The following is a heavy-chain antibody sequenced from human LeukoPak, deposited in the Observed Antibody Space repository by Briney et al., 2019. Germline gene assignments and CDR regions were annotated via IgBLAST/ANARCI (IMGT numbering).Heavy chain of an antibody. J-gene: IGHJ4*02. CDR2: IKSKTDGGTT. CDR3: ARDQSSGGVDY. D-gene: IGHD3-10*01. CDR1: GFTFSNAW. V-gene: IGHV3-15*01. Sequence: GGSLRLSCAASGFTFSNAWMSWVRQAPGKGLEWVGRIKSKTDGGTTDYAAPVKGRFTISRDDSKNTLYLQMNSLRAEDTAVYYCARDQSSGGVDYWGQGTLVTVSS.